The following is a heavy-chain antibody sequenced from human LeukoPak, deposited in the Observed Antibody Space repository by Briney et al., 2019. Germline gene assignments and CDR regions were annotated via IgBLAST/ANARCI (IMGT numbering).Heavy chain of an antibody. CDR1: GGSISSYY. V-gene: IGHV4-59*01. J-gene: IGHJ4*02. Sequence: SETLSLTCTVSGGSISSYYWSWIRQPPGKGLEWIGYIYYSGSTNYNPPLKSRVTISVDTSKNQFSLKLSSVTAADTAVYYCARAYSSSSDYFDYWGQRTLVTVSS. CDR3: ARAYSSSSDYFDY. CDR2: IYYSGST. D-gene: IGHD6-6*01.